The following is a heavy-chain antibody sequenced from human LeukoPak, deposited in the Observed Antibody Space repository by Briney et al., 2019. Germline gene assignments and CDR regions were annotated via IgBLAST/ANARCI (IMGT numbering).Heavy chain of an antibody. J-gene: IGHJ4*02. CDR3: ARVYYYDSSGYWVYYFVY. D-gene: IGHD3-22*01. CDR1: GGSISSYY. Sequence: SETLSLTCTVSGGSISSYYWSWIRQPPGKGLEWIGYIYYSGSTNYNPSLKSRVTISVDTSKNQFSLKLSSVTAADTAVYYCARVYYYDSSGYWVYYFVYWGQGTLVTVSS. CDR2: IYYSGST. V-gene: IGHV4-59*01.